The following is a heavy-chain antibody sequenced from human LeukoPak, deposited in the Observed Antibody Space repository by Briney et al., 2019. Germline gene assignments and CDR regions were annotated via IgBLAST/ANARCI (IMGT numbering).Heavy chain of an antibody. Sequence: ASVKVSCKASGYIFTSYDINWVRQATGQGLEWMGWMNPNSGNTGYAQKFQGRVTITRNTSISTAYMELSSLRSEDTAVYYCARAILQGAFDIWGQGTMVTVSS. V-gene: IGHV1-8*03. CDR1: GYIFTSYD. CDR2: MNPNSGNT. CDR3: ARAILQGAFDI. J-gene: IGHJ3*02.